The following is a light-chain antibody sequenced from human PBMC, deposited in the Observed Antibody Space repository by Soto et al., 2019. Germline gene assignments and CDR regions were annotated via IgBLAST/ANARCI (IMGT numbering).Light chain of an antibody. V-gene: IGKV1-39*01. J-gene: IGKJ1*01. CDR1: QDIRND. CDR2: AAS. Sequence: DIQVTQSPSSLSASVGDRVTITCQASQDIRNDLGWYQQKPGKAPKLLIFAASSLQSGVPSRFSGSRSGPDFTLTISSLQPEDFATYYCQQSYSSPPTFGQGTKVDIK. CDR3: QQSYSSPPT.